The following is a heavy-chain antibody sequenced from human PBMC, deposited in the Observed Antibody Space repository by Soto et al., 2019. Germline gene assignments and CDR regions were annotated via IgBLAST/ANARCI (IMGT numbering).Heavy chain of an antibody. CDR1: GGSITGHF. D-gene: IGHD2-8*01. Sequence: QVQLRESGPGLVKPSETLSLNCDVSGGSITGHFWSWIRRPPGKGLEWIGYGHFTVSALYNPSLTRRVTLSLDTSKNVLSLRLTSVTAAASGVYYCARGLSTNYDRLSVFDVCGHGTVVSVSS. J-gene: IGHJ3*01. V-gene: IGHV4-59*11. CDR3: ARGLSTNYDRLSVFDV. CDR2: GHFTVSA.